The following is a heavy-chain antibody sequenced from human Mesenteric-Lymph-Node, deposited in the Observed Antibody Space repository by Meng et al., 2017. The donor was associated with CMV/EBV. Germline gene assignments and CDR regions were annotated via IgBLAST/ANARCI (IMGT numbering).Heavy chain of an antibody. CDR1: GGSISPFY. CDR3: ARFDMDVEGYYGMDV. V-gene: IGHV4-59*01. CDR2: ISDAGGT. J-gene: IGHJ6*02. D-gene: IGHD2-15*01. Sequence: SETLSLTCSVSGGSISPFYWNWLRQSPGKRLEWIGYISDAGGTSYIPSLESRVTLSLDTSKNQVFLRLTSVTAADTAVYYCARFDMDVEGYYGMDVWGQGTTVTVSS.